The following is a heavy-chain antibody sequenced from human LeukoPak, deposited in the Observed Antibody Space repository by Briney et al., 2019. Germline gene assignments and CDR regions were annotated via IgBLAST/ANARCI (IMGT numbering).Heavy chain of an antibody. D-gene: IGHD2-15*01. J-gene: IGHJ6*03. CDR2: IIPIFGTA. CDR1: GYTFTSYY. CDR3: ARSPYCSGGSCQSQRYYYYYMDV. Sequence: VASVKVSCKASGYTFTSYYMHWVRQAPGQGLEWMGGIIPIFGTANYAQKFQGRVTITADESTSTAYMELSSLRSEDTAVYYCARSPYCSGGSCQSQRYYYYYMDVWGKGTTVTVSS. V-gene: IGHV1-69*13.